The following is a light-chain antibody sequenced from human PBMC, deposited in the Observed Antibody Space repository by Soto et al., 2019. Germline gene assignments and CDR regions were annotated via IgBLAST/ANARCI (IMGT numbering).Light chain of an antibody. Sequence: EIVLTQSPGTLSLSPGERATLSCRASQSVSSSYLAWYQQKPGQAPRLLIYGASSRASGIPDGFSGSGSGTDFTLTISRLEPEDFTVYYCQQYGSSPRTFGHGTKVDIK. CDR1: QSVSSSY. CDR3: QQYGSSPRT. CDR2: GAS. V-gene: IGKV3-20*01. J-gene: IGKJ3*01.